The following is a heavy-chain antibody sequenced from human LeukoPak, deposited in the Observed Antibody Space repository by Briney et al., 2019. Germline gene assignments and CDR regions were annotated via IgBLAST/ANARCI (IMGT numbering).Heavy chain of an antibody. Sequence: ASVKVSCKPFGYTFTSYYIHWVRQAPGQGLEWMGIINPRGDYTTYAQNFQGRVTMARDTSTSTIYMELSSLRSEDTAVYYCARSGYLVVTAYDAFDIWGQGTMVTVSS. J-gene: IGHJ3*02. CDR1: GYTFTSYY. V-gene: IGHV1-46*01. CDR3: ARSGYLVVTAYDAFDI. D-gene: IGHD2-21*02. CDR2: INPRGDYT.